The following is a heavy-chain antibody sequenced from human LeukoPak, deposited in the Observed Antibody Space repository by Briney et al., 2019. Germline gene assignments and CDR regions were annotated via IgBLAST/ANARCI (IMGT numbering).Heavy chain of an antibody. V-gene: IGHV3-21*01. D-gene: IGHD2-2*01. Sequence: PGGSLRLSCAASGFTFSSCSMNWVREAPGKGLEWVSSTSSSSSYIYYADSVKGRFTISRDNAKNSLYLQMNSLRAEDTAVYYCARDSSTSPNYFDYWGQGTLVTVSS. CDR2: TSSSSSYI. CDR1: GFTFSSCS. J-gene: IGHJ4*02. CDR3: ARDSSTSPNYFDY.